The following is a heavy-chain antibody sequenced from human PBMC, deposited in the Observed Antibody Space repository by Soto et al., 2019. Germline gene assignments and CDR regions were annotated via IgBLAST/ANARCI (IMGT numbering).Heavy chain of an antibody. CDR1: GYTFTAYY. Sequence: ASVKVSFKASGYTFTAYYMHWVRPATGQGLEWRGWINPNSGGTKYAQKFKGWVTMTRDTSISTDYMELSRLRSDDTAVYYCARAPLGSSGNAFDIWGQGTMVTVSS. J-gene: IGHJ3*02. D-gene: IGHD6-25*01. V-gene: IGHV1-2*04. CDR3: ARAPLGSSGNAFDI. CDR2: INPNSGGT.